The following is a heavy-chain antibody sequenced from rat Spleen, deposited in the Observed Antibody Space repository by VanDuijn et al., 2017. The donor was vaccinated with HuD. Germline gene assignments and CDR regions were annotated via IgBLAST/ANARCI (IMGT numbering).Heavy chain of an antibody. J-gene: IGHJ2*01. CDR1: GFSLTSYG. Sequence: QVQLKESGPDLVQPSQTLSLTCTVSGFSLTSYGVSWVRQPPGKGLEWIAAISSGGSTYYNSVLKSRLSISRDTSKSQVFLKMNSLQTEDTAMYFCAREGFSSTFFDYWGQGVMVTVSS. CDR2: ISSGGST. CDR3: AREGFSSTFFDY. D-gene: IGHD4-1*01. V-gene: IGHV2S8*01.